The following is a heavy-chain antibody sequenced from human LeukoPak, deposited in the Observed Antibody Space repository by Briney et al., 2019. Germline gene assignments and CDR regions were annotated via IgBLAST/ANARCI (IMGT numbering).Heavy chain of an antibody. CDR3: ARQIIAVAGEGDYYFDY. Sequence: SVTVSCKASGGTFSSYAISWVRQAPGQGLEWMGGSIPIFGTANYAQKFQGRVTITTDESTSTAYMELSSLRSEDTAVYYCARQIIAVAGEGDYYFDYWGQGTLVTVSS. CDR1: GGTFSSYA. CDR2: SIPIFGTA. V-gene: IGHV1-69*05. D-gene: IGHD6-19*01. J-gene: IGHJ4*02.